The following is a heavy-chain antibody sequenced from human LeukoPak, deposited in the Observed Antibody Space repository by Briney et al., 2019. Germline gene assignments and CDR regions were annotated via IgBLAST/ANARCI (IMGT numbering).Heavy chain of an antibody. D-gene: IGHD2-15*01. Sequence: GGSLRLSCAASGFTVSSNYMSWVRQAPGKGLEWVSVIYSGGSTYYADSVKGRFTISRDNSKNTLYLQMNSLRAEDTAVYYCASSRYCSGGSCYRPFDYWGQETLVTVSS. J-gene: IGHJ4*02. V-gene: IGHV3-66*02. CDR1: GFTVSSNY. CDR3: ASSRYCSGGSCYRPFDY. CDR2: IYSGGST.